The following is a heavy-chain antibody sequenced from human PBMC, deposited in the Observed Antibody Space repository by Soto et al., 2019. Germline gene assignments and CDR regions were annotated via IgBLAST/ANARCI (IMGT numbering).Heavy chain of an antibody. CDR2: IRDSGDST. Sequence: EVHLLEAGGGLLQPGGSLRLACAASGLTFSSHAMTWVRQAPGKGLQWVSTIRDSGDSTYYADSVKSRFTISRDKSKNTLYLQMNSQGAEDTAVYYCAKVGWIGGQGTLVTVSS. J-gene: IGHJ4*02. D-gene: IGHD5-12*01. V-gene: IGHV3-23*01. CDR3: AKVGWI. CDR1: GLTFSSHA.